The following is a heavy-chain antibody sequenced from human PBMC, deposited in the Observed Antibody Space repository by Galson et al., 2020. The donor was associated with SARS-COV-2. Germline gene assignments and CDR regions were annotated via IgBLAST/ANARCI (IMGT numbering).Heavy chain of an antibody. CDR2: TNSDGSSA. D-gene: IGHD3-16*01. Sequence: GESLKISCAASGFTFRTYWMHWVRQVSGKGLVWVARTNSDGSSAIYADSVKGRFTISRDNAKNTLYLQMNSLRVEDTAVYYCAREGADTWYDYVMDVWGQGTTVTVSS. CDR1: GFTFRTYW. J-gene: IGHJ6*02. CDR3: AREGADTWYDYVMDV. V-gene: IGHV3-74*01.